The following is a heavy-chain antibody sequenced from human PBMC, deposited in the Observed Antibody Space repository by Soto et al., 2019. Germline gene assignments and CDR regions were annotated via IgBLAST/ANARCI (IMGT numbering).Heavy chain of an antibody. Sequence: PSETLSLTCTVSGGSISSGGYYWSWIRQHPGKGLEWIGYIYYSGSTYYNPSLKSRVTISVDTSKNQFSLKLSSVTAADTAVYYCARGTNIVVVPAAITFDYWGQGTLVTVYS. D-gene: IGHD2-2*02. CDR3: ARGTNIVVVPAAITFDY. J-gene: IGHJ4*02. CDR2: IYYSGST. V-gene: IGHV4-31*03. CDR1: GGSISSGGYY.